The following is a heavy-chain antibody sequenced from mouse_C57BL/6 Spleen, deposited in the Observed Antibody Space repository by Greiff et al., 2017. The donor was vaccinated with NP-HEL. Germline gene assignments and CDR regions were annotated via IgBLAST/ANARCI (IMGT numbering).Heavy chain of an antibody. Sequence: EVQLQQSGAELVQSRAPVKLSCTASGFNIKDYYMHWAKQRTEQGLEWIGRIDPEDGETKYAPKFQGKATITADTSSNTDYLQLSSLTSDDTAVYYCARDPSGYYYAMDYWGQGTSVTVSS. J-gene: IGHJ4*01. CDR1: GFNIKDYY. V-gene: IGHV14-2*01. CDR2: IDPEDGET. D-gene: IGHD1-2*01. CDR3: ARDPSGYYYAMDY.